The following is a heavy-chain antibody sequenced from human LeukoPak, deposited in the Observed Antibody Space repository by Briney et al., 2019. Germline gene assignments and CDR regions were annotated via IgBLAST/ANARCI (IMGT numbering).Heavy chain of an antibody. D-gene: IGHD4-23*01. CDR3: ARGLYGGNSGDY. CDR1: GFTFSSYT. J-gene: IGHJ4*02. Sequence: PGGSLRLSCAASGFTFSSYTMNWVRQAPGKGLEWVSSISSSSSYIYYADSVKGRFTISRDNAKNSLYLQMNSLRAEDTAVYYCARGLYGGNSGDYWGQGTLVTVSS. V-gene: IGHV3-21*01. CDR2: ISSSSSYI.